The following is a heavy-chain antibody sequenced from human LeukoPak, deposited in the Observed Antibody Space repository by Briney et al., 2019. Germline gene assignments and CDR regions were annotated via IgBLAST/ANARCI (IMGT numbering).Heavy chain of an antibody. CDR3: AKGSTHYYDSSGYFDY. J-gene: IGHJ4*02. CDR2: IRWNSGSI. Sequence: PGRSLRLSCAASGFTFDDYAMHCVRHAPGRGRGWVSGIRWNSGSIGYADSVKGRFTISRDNAKNSLYLQMNSLRAEDTALYYCAKGSTHYYDSSGYFDYWGQGTLVTVSS. V-gene: IGHV3-9*01. CDR1: GFTFDDYA. D-gene: IGHD3-22*01.